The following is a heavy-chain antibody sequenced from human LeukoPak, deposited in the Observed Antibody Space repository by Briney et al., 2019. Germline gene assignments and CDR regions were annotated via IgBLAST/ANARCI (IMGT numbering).Heavy chain of an antibody. J-gene: IGHJ4*02. V-gene: IGHV3-23*01. D-gene: IGHD7-27*01. CDR1: GFTFSSYA. Sequence: GGSLRLSCAASGFTFSSYAINWVRQAPGEGLEWVSTITSGGSTYYADSVKGRFTISRDNSKNTLYLQMNSLRAEDTAVYYCAKASSNWGKFYLDYWGQGTLVTVSS. CDR3: AKASSNWGKFYLDY. CDR2: ITSGGST.